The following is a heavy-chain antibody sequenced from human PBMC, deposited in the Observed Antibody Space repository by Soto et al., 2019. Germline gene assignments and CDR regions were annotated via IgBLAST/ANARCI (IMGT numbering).Heavy chain of an antibody. D-gene: IGHD1-1*01. CDR1: GGTYSSYA. J-gene: IGHJ4*02. Sequence: QVHVVQSGAEMKRLGSSVKVSCKASGGTYSSYAFNWVRQAPGQGLEWVGGIIPRFGTTNYAPTLQGRVTITADESTNTVYMELSSLRSEDTALYFCARGRGLYNSGRSQLDYWGQGTLLTVSS. V-gene: IGHV1-69*01. CDR2: IIPRFGTT. CDR3: ARGRGLYNSGRSQLDY.